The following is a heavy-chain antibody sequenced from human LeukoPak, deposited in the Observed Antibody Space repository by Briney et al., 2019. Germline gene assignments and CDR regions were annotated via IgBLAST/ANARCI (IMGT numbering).Heavy chain of an antibody. CDR1: GGSVNSYY. CDR2: IYDGGST. V-gene: IGHV4-4*07. CDR3: ARDSGTSGEVKFDP. J-gene: IGHJ5*02. Sequence: SETLSLTCTVSGGSVNSYYLSWIRQPAGKTLEWIGRIYDGGSTNYNPSLKSRVTMSVDTSKNQISLKLKSVAAADTAVYYCARDSGTSGEVKFDPWGQGALVTVSS. D-gene: IGHD3-10*01.